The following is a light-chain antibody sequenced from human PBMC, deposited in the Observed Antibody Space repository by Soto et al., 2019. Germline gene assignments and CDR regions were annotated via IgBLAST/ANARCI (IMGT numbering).Light chain of an antibody. J-gene: IGKJ1*01. CDR1: QSISSY. V-gene: IGKV1-39*01. Sequence: DIQMTQSPSSLSASVGARVTITCRASQSISSYLNWYQQKPGEAPKVLIYAASSLQSGVPSRFSGSGSGTGYSLTISSLHPDDFDTCYCQQGYSTPWTFGHGTKVEMK. CDR3: QQGYSTPWT. CDR2: AAS.